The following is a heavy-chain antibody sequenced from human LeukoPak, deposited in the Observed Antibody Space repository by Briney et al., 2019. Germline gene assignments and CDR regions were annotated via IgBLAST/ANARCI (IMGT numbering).Heavy chain of an antibody. V-gene: IGHV3-23*01. CDR1: GFTFSSYA. J-gene: IGHJ4*02. Sequence: GGSLRLSCAAPGFTFSSYAMSWVRQAPGKGLEWVSAISGSGGATYYAASVKGRFTISRDNSKNTLYLQMNSVRAEDTAVYYCAKDYCGGDCYPEYYFDYWGQGTLVTVSS. CDR2: ISGSGGAT. D-gene: IGHD2-21*02. CDR3: AKDYCGGDCYPEYYFDY.